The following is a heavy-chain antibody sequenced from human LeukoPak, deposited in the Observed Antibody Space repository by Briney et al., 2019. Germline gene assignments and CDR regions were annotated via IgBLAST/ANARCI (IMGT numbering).Heavy chain of an antibody. V-gene: IGHV3-30*02. D-gene: IGHD6-19*01. J-gene: IGHJ6*03. CDR3: AKDLRSSGWYLGYYMDV. Sequence: GGSLRLSCAASGFTFSSYGMHWVRQAPGKGLEWVAVIWYGGSNKYYADSVKGRFTISRDNSKNTLYLQMNSLRAEDTAVYYCAKDLRSSGWYLGYYMDVWGKGTTVIVSS. CDR1: GFTFSSYG. CDR2: IWYGGSNK.